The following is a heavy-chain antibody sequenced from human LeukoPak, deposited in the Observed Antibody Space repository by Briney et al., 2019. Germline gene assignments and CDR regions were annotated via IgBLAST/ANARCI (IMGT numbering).Heavy chain of an antibody. CDR3: ARDSDFWSGYEYAFDI. J-gene: IGHJ3*02. Sequence: GGSLRLSCAASGFTFSTYSMNWVRQAPEKGLEWVSYIGSSSSTIYYADSAKGRFTISRDNAKNSLYLQMNSLRAEDTAVYYCARDSDFWSGYEYAFDIWGQGTMVTVSS. CDR2: IGSSSSTI. CDR1: GFTFSTYS. D-gene: IGHD3-3*01. V-gene: IGHV3-48*01.